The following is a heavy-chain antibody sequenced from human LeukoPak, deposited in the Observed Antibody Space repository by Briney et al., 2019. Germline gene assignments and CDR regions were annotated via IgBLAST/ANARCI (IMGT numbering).Heavy chain of an antibody. CDR1: GFTFDDYA. D-gene: IGHD3-10*01. Sequence: GGSLRLSCAASGFTFDDYAMHWVRQAPGKGLEWVSGISWNSGSIGYADSVKGRFTISRDNAKNSLYLQMNSLRAEDTALYYCAKDRTVRGVITTIFDYWGQGTLVTVSS. V-gene: IGHV3-9*01. J-gene: IGHJ4*02. CDR3: AKDRTVRGVITTIFDY. CDR2: ISWNSGSI.